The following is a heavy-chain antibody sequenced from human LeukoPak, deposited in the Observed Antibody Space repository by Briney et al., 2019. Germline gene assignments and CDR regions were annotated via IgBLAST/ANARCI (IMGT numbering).Heavy chain of an antibody. J-gene: IGHJ4*02. D-gene: IGHD3-22*01. CDR2: ISHDGSNE. CDR1: GFTFSTYG. V-gene: IGHV3-30*18. Sequence: GRSLRLSCAGSGFTFSTYGMYWVRQAPGKGLEWVAVISHDGSNEYYADSVKGRFTISRDNSKNTVYLQMNSLRPEDTAVYYCAKPYTSGYFDYWGQGTLVTVSS. CDR3: AKPYTSGYFDY.